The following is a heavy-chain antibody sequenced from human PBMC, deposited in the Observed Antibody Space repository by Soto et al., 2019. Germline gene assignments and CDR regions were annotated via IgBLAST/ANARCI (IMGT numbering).Heavy chain of an antibody. Sequence: RGSLRLSCAASGFTFSSYAMHWVRQAPGKGLEWVAVISYDGSNKYYADSVKGRFTISRDNSKNTLYLQMNSLRAEDTAVYYCARDRYYDSSGLTDYWGQGTLVTVSS. CDR3: ARDRYYDSSGLTDY. CDR2: ISYDGSNK. CDR1: GFTFSSYA. J-gene: IGHJ4*02. V-gene: IGHV3-30-3*01. D-gene: IGHD3-22*01.